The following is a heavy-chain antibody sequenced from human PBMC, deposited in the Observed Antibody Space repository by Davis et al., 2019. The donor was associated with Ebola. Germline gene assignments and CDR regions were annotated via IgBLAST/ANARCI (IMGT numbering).Heavy chain of an antibody. CDR3: ARDRTLMAAAGDFQH. Sequence: GESLKISCAASGFTSSSYGMHWVRQAPGKGLEWVAVISYAGSNTYSANSEKGRLTISRDKSKTTLFLQMSRLRAEDTAVYYCARDRTLMAAAGDFQHWGQGTLVTVSS. V-gene: IGHV3-30*19. D-gene: IGHD6-13*01. CDR1: GFTSSSYG. J-gene: IGHJ1*01. CDR2: ISYAGSNT.